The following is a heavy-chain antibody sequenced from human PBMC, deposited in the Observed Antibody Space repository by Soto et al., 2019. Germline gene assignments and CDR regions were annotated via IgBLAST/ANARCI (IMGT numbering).Heavy chain of an antibody. V-gene: IGHV1-18*01. D-gene: IGHD5-12*01. Sequence: ASVKVSCKASGYTFTSYGISWVRQAPGQGLEWMGWISAYNGNTNYAQKLQGRVTMTTDTSTSTAYMELRSLRSDDTAVYYCARDSGSHDYDYEGYWGQGTLVTVSS. J-gene: IGHJ4*02. CDR3: ARDSGSHDYDYEGY. CDR2: ISAYNGNT. CDR1: GYTFTSYG.